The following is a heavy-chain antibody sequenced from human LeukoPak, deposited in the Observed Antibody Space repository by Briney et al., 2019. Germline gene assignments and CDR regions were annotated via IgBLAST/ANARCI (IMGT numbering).Heavy chain of an antibody. J-gene: IGHJ4*01. CDR3: ARGYYDILTGSYYFDY. V-gene: IGHV3-66*01. D-gene: IGHD3-9*01. CDR2: IYSGGST. CDR1: GLTVSSNY. Sequence: GGSLRLSCAASGLTVSSNYMSWVRQAPGKGLEWVSVIYSGGSTYYADSVKGRFTISRDNSKNTLSLQMSSLRAADTAVYYCARGYYDILTGSYYFDYWGQGTLVTVSS.